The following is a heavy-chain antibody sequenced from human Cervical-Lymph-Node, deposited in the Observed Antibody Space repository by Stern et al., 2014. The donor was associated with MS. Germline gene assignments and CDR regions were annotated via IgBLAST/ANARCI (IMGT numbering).Heavy chain of an antibody. CDR3: ARAFCTGGVCYSFPFYGMDV. J-gene: IGHJ6*02. CDR1: GFTFEDYG. Sequence: EVQLVESGGGVVQPGRSLRLSCAASGFTFEDYGMRWVRQAPGKGLEWVAAIKWNGRSTVYSGSVQGRFTISRDNAKNSLYLQMNSLIAEDTALYHCARAFCTGGVCYSFPFYGMDVWGQGTTVTVSS. V-gene: IGHV3-20*01. D-gene: IGHD2-8*02. CDR2: IKWNGRST.